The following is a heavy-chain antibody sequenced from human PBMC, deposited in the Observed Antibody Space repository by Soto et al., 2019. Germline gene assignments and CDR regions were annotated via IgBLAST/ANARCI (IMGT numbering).Heavy chain of an antibody. D-gene: IGHD3-22*01. CDR2: ISGSGGST. J-gene: IGHJ3*02. CDR3: AKDLTYYYDSSGYPGAFDI. V-gene: IGHV3-23*01. CDR1: GFTFSSYA. Sequence: PGGSLRLSCAASGFTFSSYAMSWVRQAPGKGLEWVSAISGSGGSTYYADSVKGRFTISRDNSKNTLYLQMNSLRAEDTAVYYCAKDLTYYYDSSGYPGAFDIWGQGTMVTVSS.